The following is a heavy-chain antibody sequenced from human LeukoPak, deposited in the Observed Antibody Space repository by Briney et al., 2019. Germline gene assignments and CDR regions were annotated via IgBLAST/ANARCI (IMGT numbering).Heavy chain of an antibody. J-gene: IGHJ5*02. CDR3: ARHIGLRYFVYHTRYNWFDP. D-gene: IGHD3-9*01. CDR2: INHSGST. CDR1: GGSFSGYY. Sequence: SETLSLTCAVYGGSFSGYYWSWIRQPPGKGLEWIGEINHSGSTNYNPSLKSRVTISVDTSKNQFSLKLSSVTAADTAVYYCARHIGLRYFVYHTRYNWFDPWGQGTLVTVSS. V-gene: IGHV4-34*01.